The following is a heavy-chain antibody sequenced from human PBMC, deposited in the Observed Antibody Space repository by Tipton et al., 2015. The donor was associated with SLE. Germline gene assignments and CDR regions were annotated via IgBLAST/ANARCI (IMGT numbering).Heavy chain of an antibody. J-gene: IGHJ3*02. V-gene: IGHV3-74*01. Sequence: SLRLSCAASGFTFSSYWMHWVRQAPGKGLVWVSRINTDGSSTSYADSVKGRFTISRDNAKNTLFLQMDSLRAEDTALYYCARSRVPGTYDAFDIWGQGTMVTVSS. CDR3: ARSRVPGTYDAFDI. D-gene: IGHD6-13*01. CDR1: GFTFSSYW. CDR2: INTDGSST.